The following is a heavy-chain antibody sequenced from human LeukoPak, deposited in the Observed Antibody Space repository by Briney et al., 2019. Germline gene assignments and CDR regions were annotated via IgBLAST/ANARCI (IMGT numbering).Heavy chain of an antibody. CDR2: IYTSGST. J-gene: IGHJ5*02. Sequence: SQTLSLTCTVSGGSISSGSYYWSWIRQPAGKGLEWIGRIYTSGSTNYDPSLKSRVTMSVDRSKNQFSLKLSSVTAADTAVYYCARAVGSSESNWFDPWGQGALVTVSS. V-gene: IGHV4-61*02. CDR1: GGSISSGSYY. D-gene: IGHD1-26*01. CDR3: ARAVGSSESNWFDP.